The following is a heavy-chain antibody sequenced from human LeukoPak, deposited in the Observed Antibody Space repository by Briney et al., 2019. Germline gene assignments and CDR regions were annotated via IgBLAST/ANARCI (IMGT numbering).Heavy chain of an antibody. V-gene: IGHV3-21*01. Sequence: GGSLRLSCAASGFTFSSYSMNWVRQAPGKGLEWVSSINSSSSYIYYADSVKGRFTISRDNAKNSLYLQMNSLRAEDTAVYYCASDRAYYYDSSGYAGGFDYWGQGTLVTVSS. J-gene: IGHJ4*02. D-gene: IGHD3-22*01. CDR1: GFTFSSYS. CDR3: ASDRAYYYDSSGYAGGFDY. CDR2: INSSSSYI.